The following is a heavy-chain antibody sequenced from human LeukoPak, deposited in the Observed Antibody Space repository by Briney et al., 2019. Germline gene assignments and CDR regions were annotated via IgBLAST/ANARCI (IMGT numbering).Heavy chain of an antibody. CDR1: GFTFDDYG. CDR2: INWNGGST. CDR3: ARKQSTWIQLWHAFDI. V-gene: IGHV3-20*04. J-gene: IGHJ3*02. D-gene: IGHD5-18*01. Sequence: GGSLRLSCAASGFTFDDYGMSWVRQAPGKGLEWVSGINWNGGSTGYADSVKGRFAISRDNAKNSLYLQLNSLRAEDTALYYCARKQSTWIQLWHAFDIWGQGTMVTVSS.